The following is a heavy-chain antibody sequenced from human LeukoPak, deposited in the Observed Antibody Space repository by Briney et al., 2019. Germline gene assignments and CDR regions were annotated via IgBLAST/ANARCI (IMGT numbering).Heavy chain of an antibody. CDR2: ISYDGSNK. Sequence: GGSLRLSCAASGFTFSNYGMHWVRQAPGKGLEWVAVISYDGSNKYHVDSVKGRFTISRDNSKNSLFLQMNSLRAEDTAVYFCARGQYFSTTYYFDYWGQGTLVTVSS. D-gene: IGHD2/OR15-2a*01. V-gene: IGHV3-30*03. CDR3: ARGQYFSTTYYFDY. CDR1: GFTFSNYG. J-gene: IGHJ4*02.